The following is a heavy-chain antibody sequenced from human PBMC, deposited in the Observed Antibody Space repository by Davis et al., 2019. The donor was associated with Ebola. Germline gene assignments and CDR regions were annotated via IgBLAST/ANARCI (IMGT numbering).Heavy chain of an antibody. Sequence: ASVKVSCKASGGTFSSYAISWVRQAPGQGLEWMGWINTNTGNPSYAQGFRGRSVFSLDTSVSTAYLQISSLKAEDTAVYYCARKGDSLEGPYDYWGQGTLVTVSS. V-gene: IGHV7-4-1*02. CDR3: ARKGDSLEGPYDY. D-gene: IGHD2-21*02. J-gene: IGHJ4*02. CDR1: GGTFSSYA. CDR2: INTNTGNP.